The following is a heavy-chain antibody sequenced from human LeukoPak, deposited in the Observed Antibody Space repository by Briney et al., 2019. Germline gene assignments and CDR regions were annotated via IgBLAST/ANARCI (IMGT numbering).Heavy chain of an antibody. CDR1: GYTFTSNY. J-gene: IGHJ4*02. CDR3: ARDQEGFDY. CDR2: IYPRDGST. Sequence: ASVKVSYAASGYTFTSNYIHWVRQAPGQGLEWMGMIYPRDGSTSYAQKFQGRVTVTRDTSTSTVHMELSGLRSEDTAVYYCARDQEGFDYWGQGTLVTVSS. V-gene: IGHV1-46*01.